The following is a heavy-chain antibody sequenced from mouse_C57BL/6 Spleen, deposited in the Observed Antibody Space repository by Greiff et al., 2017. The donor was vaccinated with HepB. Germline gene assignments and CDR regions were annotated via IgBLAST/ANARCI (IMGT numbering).Heavy chain of an antibody. D-gene: IGHD2-1*01. CDR1: GYTFTSYW. Sequence: QVQLQQPGTELVKPWASVKLSCKASGYTFTSYWMHWVKQRPGQGLEWIGNINPSNGGTNYNEKFKSKATLTVDKASSTAYMQLSSLTSEDSAVYYCARWAIYYGNYGGFDYWGQGTTLTVST. CDR3: ARWAIYYGNYGGFDY. J-gene: IGHJ2*01. V-gene: IGHV1-53*01. CDR2: INPSNGGT.